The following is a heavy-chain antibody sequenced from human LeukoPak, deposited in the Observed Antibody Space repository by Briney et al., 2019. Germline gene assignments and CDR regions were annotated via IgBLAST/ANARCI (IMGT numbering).Heavy chain of an antibody. CDR1: GFTLSSNY. Sequence: GGSLRLSCAASGFTLSSNYMSWVRQAPGKGLEWVSVIYSGGSTYYADSVKGRFTISRDNSKNTLYLQMNSLRAEDTAVYYCARVRAYCGGDCYSGYYYYRMDVWGQGTTVTVSS. D-gene: IGHD2-21*02. CDR3: ARVRAYCGGDCYSGYYYYRMDV. V-gene: IGHV3-53*01. CDR2: IYSGGST. J-gene: IGHJ6*02.